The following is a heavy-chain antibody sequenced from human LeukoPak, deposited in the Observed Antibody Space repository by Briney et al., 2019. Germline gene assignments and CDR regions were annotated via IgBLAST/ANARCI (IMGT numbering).Heavy chain of an antibody. J-gene: IGHJ5*02. Sequence: SVKVSCKASGDTFSSYAITWVRQAPGQGLEWMGGIIPIFGTSNYAQKFQGRVTFTSDDSTSTAYMELSSLRSEDTAVYYCARLKRGIGAAGTSLRGWFDPWGQGTLVTVSS. CDR3: ARLKRGIGAAGTSLRGWFDP. D-gene: IGHD6-13*01. CDR2: IIPIFGTS. V-gene: IGHV1-69*13. CDR1: GDTFSSYA.